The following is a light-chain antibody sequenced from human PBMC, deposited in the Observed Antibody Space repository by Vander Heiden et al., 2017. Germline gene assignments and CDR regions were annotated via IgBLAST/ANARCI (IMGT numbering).Light chain of an antibody. Sequence: SFVLTQPPSVSVAPGQTARITCGGNDIGGKRAHWYQQKPGQAPVLVVYDDSDRPSGIPERFSGSNYGNTATLTISRVEAGDEADYYCQIWDSSSERVIFGGGTKLTVL. V-gene: IGLV3-21*02. J-gene: IGLJ2*01. CDR3: QIWDSSSERVI. CDR1: DIGGKR. CDR2: DDS.